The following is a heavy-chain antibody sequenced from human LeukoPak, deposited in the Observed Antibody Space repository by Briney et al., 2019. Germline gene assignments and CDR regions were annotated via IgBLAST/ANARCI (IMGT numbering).Heavy chain of an antibody. J-gene: IGHJ4*02. D-gene: IGHD1-14*01. Sequence: GGSLRLSCTASGLTFTTSGFNWVRQAPGKGLEWVASIGPTGSDRYHADSIKGRFTISRDNANNFLYLQMNSLRAEDTAVYYCATETNGRHYDYWGQGTLLTVSS. CDR2: IGPTGSDR. CDR1: GLTFTTSG. V-gene: IGHV3-21*06. CDR3: ATETNGRHYDY.